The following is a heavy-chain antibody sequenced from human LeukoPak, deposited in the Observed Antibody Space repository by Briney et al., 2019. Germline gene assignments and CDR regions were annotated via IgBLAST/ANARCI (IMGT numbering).Heavy chain of an antibody. CDR3: ARTRGSHPSPFDS. CDR2: IYSGGST. Sequence: GGSLRLSCAASGFTFNTYWMAWVRQAPGKGLECVSVIYSGGSTYSADSVKGRFTISRDNSRNMVYLQMSSLRAEDTAVYYCARTRGSHPSPFDSWGQGTLVTVSS. CDR1: GFTFNTYW. J-gene: IGHJ4*02. D-gene: IGHD3-10*01. V-gene: IGHV3-53*01.